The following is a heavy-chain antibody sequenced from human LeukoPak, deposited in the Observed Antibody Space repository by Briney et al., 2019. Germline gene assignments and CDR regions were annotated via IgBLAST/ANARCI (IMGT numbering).Heavy chain of an antibody. D-gene: IGHD1-1*01. CDR2: ISAYSGNT. CDR3: ARELPVTLVRERFDY. CDR1: GYTFTSYG. J-gene: IGHJ4*02. Sequence: ASVKVSCKASGYTFTSYGISWVRQAPGQGLEWMGWISAYSGNTNYAQKLQGRVTMTTDTSTSTAYMELRSLRSDDTAVYYCARELPVTLVRERFDYWGQGTLVTVSS. V-gene: IGHV1-18*04.